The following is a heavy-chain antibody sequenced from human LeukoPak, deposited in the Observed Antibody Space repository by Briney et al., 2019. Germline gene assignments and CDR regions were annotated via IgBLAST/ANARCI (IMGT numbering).Heavy chain of an antibody. J-gene: IGHJ4*02. D-gene: IGHD5-18*01. CDR3: AKASGYSYGYYFDY. CDR1: GFTFSSYA. CDR2: ISGSGGST. V-gene: IGHV3-23*01. Sequence: PGGSLRLSCAASGFTFSSYAMSWVRQAPGKGLELVSAISGSGGSTYYADSVKGRFTISRDNSKNTLYLQMNSLRAEDTAVYYCAKASGYSYGYYFDYWGQGTLVTVSS.